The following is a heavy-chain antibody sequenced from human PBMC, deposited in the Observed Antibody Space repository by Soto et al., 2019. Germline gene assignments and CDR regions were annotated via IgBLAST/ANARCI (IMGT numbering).Heavy chain of an antibody. V-gene: IGHV3-15*07. CDR3: TTVGDGYKYLYYYYYGMDV. Sequence: EVQLVESGGGLVKPGGSLRLSCAASGFTFSNAWMNWVRQAPGKGLEWVGRIKSKTDGGTTDNAAPVKGRFTISRDDSKYTLYLQINRLKTEDTAVYDWTTVGDGYKYLYYYYYGMDVWGQGTTLTLAS. CDR2: IKSKTDGGTT. J-gene: IGHJ6*02. D-gene: IGHD5-12*01. CDR1: GFTFSNAW.